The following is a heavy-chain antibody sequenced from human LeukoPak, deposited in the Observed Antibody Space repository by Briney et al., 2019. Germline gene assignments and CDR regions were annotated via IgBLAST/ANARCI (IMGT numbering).Heavy chain of an antibody. CDR2: ISYDESNK. CDR3: AKKGYYDGSGYYMYYFDH. CDR1: GFTFSTYC. V-gene: IGHV3-30*18. Sequence: GRALRLSCAASGFTFSTYCMQWVRQAPGKGREGGAVISYDESNKWYADSVKGRFTTSRDNSQNTLSLHMNMLRGEDTDVYYCAKKGYYDGSGYYMYYFDHWGQGTLVTVSS. D-gene: IGHD3-22*01. J-gene: IGHJ4*02.